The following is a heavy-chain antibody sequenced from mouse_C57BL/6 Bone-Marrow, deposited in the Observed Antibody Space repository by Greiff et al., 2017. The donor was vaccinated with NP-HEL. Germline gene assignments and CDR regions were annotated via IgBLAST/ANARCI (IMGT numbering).Heavy chain of an antibody. Sequence: VQLQQSGAELVRPGSSVKLSCKASGYTFTSYWMDWVKQRPGQGLEWIGNIYPSDSETHYNQKFKDKATLTVDKSSSTAYMQLSSLTSEDSAVYYCARNYGSREFAYWGQGTLVTVSA. V-gene: IGHV1-61*01. J-gene: IGHJ3*01. CDR2: IYPSDSET. CDR3: ARNYGSREFAY. CDR1: GYTFTSYW. D-gene: IGHD1-1*01.